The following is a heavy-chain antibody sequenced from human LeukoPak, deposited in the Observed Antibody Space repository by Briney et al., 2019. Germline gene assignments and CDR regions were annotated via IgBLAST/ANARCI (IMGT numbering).Heavy chain of an antibody. CDR2: ISDSGGSV. D-gene: IGHD5-18*01. J-gene: IGHJ4*02. CDR3: AKDFRGYGRMIDY. V-gene: IGHV3-23*01. CDR1: GFTFSSYA. Sequence: GGSLRLSCAASGFTFSSYAMSWVRQAPGKGLEWVSVISDSGGSVYYADSVKRRFTIFRDNSKNTVDLQMNSLRVEDTAVYYCAKDFRGYGRMIDYWGQGTLVTVSS.